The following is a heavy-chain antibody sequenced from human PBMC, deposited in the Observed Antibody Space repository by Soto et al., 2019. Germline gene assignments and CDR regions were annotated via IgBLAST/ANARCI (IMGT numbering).Heavy chain of an antibody. CDR3: AIDGSWLDVLPDY. V-gene: IGHV3-23*01. Sequence: HPGGSLRLSCTASGFAFSNYAMTWVRQAPGKGLEWVSIINASGRSTYHAVSVKGRFTSDKDNDKISLYLRIPSLRAEDMDVYSCAIDGSWLDVLPDYRGQGTVVTVSS. CDR2: INASGRST. CDR1: GFAFSNYA. D-gene: IGHD2-15*01. J-gene: IGHJ4*02.